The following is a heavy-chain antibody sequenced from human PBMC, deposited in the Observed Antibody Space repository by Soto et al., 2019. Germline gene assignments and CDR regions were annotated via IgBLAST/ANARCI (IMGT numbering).Heavy chain of an antibody. Sequence: QVQLVQSGAEVKKPGASVRVSCKASGYTFSRYGISWVRQAPGQGLEWMGWISGFNGNTKESEKLQGRVTLTTDTAANTAHRELRGLRSDDTAVYYCARASAYSTPWSFDNWGQGTLVTVSS. CDR3: ARASAYSTPWSFDN. CDR2: ISGFNGNT. V-gene: IGHV1-18*01. J-gene: IGHJ4*02. CDR1: GYTFSRYG. D-gene: IGHD6-13*01.